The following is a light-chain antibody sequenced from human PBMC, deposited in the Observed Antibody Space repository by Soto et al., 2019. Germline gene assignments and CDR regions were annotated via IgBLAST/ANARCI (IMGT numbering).Light chain of an antibody. CDR1: QSISSW. V-gene: IGKV1-5*03. CDR3: HQYNSYWT. Sequence: DIQMTQSPSTLSASVGDRVTITCRASQSISSWLAWYQQKPGKAPKLLIYRASSLESGVPSRFSGSGSGTAFNLTIISLQPDDFATYYCHQYNSYWTFGQGTKGEIK. CDR2: RAS. J-gene: IGKJ1*01.